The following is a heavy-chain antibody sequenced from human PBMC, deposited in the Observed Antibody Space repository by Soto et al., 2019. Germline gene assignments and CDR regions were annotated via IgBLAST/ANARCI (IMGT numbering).Heavy chain of an antibody. CDR3: ARDSSSSSVGPRSKYNWFDP. CDR1: GGSISSYY. J-gene: IGHJ5*02. D-gene: IGHD6-6*01. CDR2: IYYSGST. V-gene: IGHV4-59*01. Sequence: PSETLSLTCTVSGGSISSYYWSCILQPPGKGLEWIGYIYYSGSTNYNPSLKSRVTISVDTSKNQFSLKLSSVTAAVTAVYYCARDSSSSSVGPRSKYNWFDPWGQGTLVTVSS.